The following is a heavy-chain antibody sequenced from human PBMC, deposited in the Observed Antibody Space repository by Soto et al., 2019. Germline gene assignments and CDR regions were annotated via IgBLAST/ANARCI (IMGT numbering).Heavy chain of an antibody. J-gene: IGHJ4*02. D-gene: IGHD3-3*01. CDR3: LRFKCGDSYGTPFYY. CDR2: ICGGGGST. Sequence: GGSLRLSCAASGFTFNNYAMTWVRQAPGKGLEWVSTICGGGGSTCYADSVKGRFIISRDNSKNTLYLQMNSLRPEDTALYYCLRFKCGDSYGTPFYYWDQGTLVTVSS. V-gene: IGHV3-23*01. CDR1: GFTFNNYA.